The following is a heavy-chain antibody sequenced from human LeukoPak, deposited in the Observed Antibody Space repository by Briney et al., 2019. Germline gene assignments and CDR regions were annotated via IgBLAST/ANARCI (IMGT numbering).Heavy chain of an antibody. Sequence: GGSLRLSCAASGFTVSSNYMSWVRQAPGKGLEWVSTISSGTGSYIYYADSVRGRFTISRDNAKNSLYLQMNSLRAEDTAVYYCARCSGVFGSSGYWGQGTLVTVSS. J-gene: IGHJ4*02. D-gene: IGHD6-6*01. CDR3: ARCSGVFGSSGY. CDR1: GFTVSSNY. V-gene: IGHV3-21*01. CDR2: ISSGTGSYI.